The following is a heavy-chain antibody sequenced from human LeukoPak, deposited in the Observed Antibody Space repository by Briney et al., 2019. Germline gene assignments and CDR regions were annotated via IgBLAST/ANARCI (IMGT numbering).Heavy chain of an antibody. CDR2: LSGSGGST. V-gene: IGHV3-23*01. D-gene: IGHD6-19*01. CDR1: GFTFSSYA. Sequence: GGSLRFSCAASGFTFSSYAMSWVRQAPGKGLEWVSALSGSGGSTYYADSVKGRFTISRDNSKNTLYLQMNSLRAEDTAVYYCAKADHDSSGTLHFDYWGQGTLVTVSS. J-gene: IGHJ4*02. CDR3: AKADHDSSGTLHFDY.